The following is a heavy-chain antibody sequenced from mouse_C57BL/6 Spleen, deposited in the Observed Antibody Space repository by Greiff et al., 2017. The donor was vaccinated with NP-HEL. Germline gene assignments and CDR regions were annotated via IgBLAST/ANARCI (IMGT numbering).Heavy chain of an antibody. D-gene: IGHD1-1*01. CDR3: ARSPPYYGSSAFDY. V-gene: IGHV1-64*01. CDR1: GYTFTSYW. CDR2: IHPNSGST. Sequence: QVQLQQPGAELVKPGASVKLSCKASGYTFTSYWMHWVKQRPGQGLEWIGMIHPNSGSTNYNEKFKSKATLTVDKSSSTAYMQLRSLTSEDSAVYYCARSPPYYGSSAFDYWGQGTTLTVSS. J-gene: IGHJ2*01.